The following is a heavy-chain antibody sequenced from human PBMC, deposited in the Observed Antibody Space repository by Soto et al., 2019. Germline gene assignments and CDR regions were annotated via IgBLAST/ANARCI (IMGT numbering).Heavy chain of an antibody. CDR2: IYHSGST. J-gene: IGHJ4*02. Sequence: TSETLSLTCAVSGGSISSGGYSWSWIRQPPGKGLEWIGYIYHSGSTYYNPSLKSRVTISVDRSKNQFSLKLSSVTAADTAVYYCARIYGSGNSNDYWGQGTLVTVSS. CDR1: GGSISSGGYS. CDR3: ARIYGSGNSNDY. D-gene: IGHD3-10*01. V-gene: IGHV4-30-2*01.